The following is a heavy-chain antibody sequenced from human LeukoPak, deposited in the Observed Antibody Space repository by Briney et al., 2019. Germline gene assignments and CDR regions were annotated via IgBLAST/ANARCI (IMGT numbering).Heavy chain of an antibody. CDR1: GDSVSSNSAA. V-gene: IGHV6-1*01. J-gene: IGHJ6*02. D-gene: IGHD6-13*01. CDR2: TYYRSKWYN. CDR3: ARVDSSSWFPYYYYGMDV. Sequence: SQTLSLTCAISGDSVSSNSAAWNWIRQSPSRGLEWLGRTYYRSKWYNDYAVSVKSRITINPDTSKNQFSLQLNSVTPEDTAVYYCARVDSSSWFPYYYYGMDVWGQGTTVTVSS.